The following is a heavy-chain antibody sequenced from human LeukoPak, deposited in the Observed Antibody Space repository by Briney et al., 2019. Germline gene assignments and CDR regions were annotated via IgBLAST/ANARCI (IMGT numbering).Heavy chain of an antibody. CDR2: ISYDGSNK. Sequence: GGSLRLSGAASGFTFSSYAMHWVRQAPGKGLEWVAVISYDGSNKYYADSVKGRFTISRDNSKNTLYLQMNSLRAEDTAVYYCARDQKAVALKFDYWGQGTLVTVSS. V-gene: IGHV3-30-3*01. CDR3: ARDQKAVALKFDY. J-gene: IGHJ4*02. CDR1: GFTFSSYA. D-gene: IGHD6-19*01.